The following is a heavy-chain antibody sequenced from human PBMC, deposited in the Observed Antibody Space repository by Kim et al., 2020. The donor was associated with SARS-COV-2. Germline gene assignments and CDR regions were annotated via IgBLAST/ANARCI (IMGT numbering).Heavy chain of an antibody. CDR3: ARGAYGAVSFDY. J-gene: IGHJ4*02. V-gene: IGHV1-18*04. Sequence: ASVKVSCKACGYMFTSYGFSWVRQAPGQGLEWLGWISARDGNTKYGQKVQGRVIMTTDTSTNTASMELWSLRSHDTAMHFCARGAYGAVSFDYWGQGTLV. CDR2: ISARDGNT. D-gene: IGHD3-10*01. CDR1: GYMFTSYG.